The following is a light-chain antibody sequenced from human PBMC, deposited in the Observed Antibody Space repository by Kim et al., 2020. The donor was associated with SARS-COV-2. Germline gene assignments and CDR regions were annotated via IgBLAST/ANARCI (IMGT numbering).Light chain of an antibody. CDR3: QQASSFPLT. CDR1: QGISIW. V-gene: IGKV1-12*01. CDR2: ASS. J-gene: IGKJ4*01. Sequence: DIQMTQSPSSVSASVGDRVTITCRASQGISIWLAWYQQKPVKAPKLLIYASSSLQSGVPSRFSGSGSGTDFTLTVSSLQPEDVATYYCQQASSFPLTFGGGTKVDIK.